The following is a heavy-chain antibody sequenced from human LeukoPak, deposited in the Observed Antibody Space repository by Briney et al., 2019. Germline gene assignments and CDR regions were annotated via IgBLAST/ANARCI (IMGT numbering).Heavy chain of an antibody. CDR1: GFTFSSYA. D-gene: IGHD6-19*01. CDR3: AEDSVAGTGGFDY. V-gene: IGHV3-23*01. J-gene: IGHJ4*02. Sequence: GGSLRLSCAASGFTFSSYAMSWVRQAPGKGLEWVSAISGSGGSTYYADSVKGRFTISRDNSKNTLYLQMNSLRAEDTAVYYCAEDSVAGTGGFDYWGQGTLVTVSS. CDR2: ISGSGGST.